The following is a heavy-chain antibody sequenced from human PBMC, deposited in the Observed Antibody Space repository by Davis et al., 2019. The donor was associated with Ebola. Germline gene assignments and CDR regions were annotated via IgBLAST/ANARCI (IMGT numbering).Heavy chain of an antibody. V-gene: IGHV3-9*01. Sequence: PGGSLRLSCAASGFTFDDYAMHWVRQAPGKGLEWVSGISWNSGSLGYADSVKGRFTISRDNAKNSLYLQMNSLRAEDTALYYCAKETYYYDSSGKAGHFDYWGQGTLVTVSS. CDR2: ISWNSGSL. CDR1: GFTFDDYA. CDR3: AKETYYYDSSGKAGHFDY. D-gene: IGHD3-22*01. J-gene: IGHJ4*02.